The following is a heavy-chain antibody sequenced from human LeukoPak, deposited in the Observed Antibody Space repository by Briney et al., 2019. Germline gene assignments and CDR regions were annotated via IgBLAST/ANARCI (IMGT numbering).Heavy chain of an antibody. V-gene: IGHV5-51*01. D-gene: IGHD3-10*01. CDR3: ATNTMFRGIHAFDI. Sequence: GESLKISFKGSGYSFTSYWIGWVRQMPGEGLEWMGIIYPGESDTRYSPSFQGQVTISADKSISTAYLQWSSLKASDSAMYYCATNTMFRGIHAFDIWGQGTMVTVSS. J-gene: IGHJ3*02. CDR2: IYPGESDT. CDR1: GYSFTSYW.